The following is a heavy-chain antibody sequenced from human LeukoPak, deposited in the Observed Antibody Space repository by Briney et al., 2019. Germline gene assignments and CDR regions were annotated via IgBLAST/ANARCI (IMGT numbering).Heavy chain of an antibody. CDR2: IYYSGST. D-gene: IGHD3-10*01. J-gene: IGHJ4*02. CDR1: GGSISSGGYY. CDR3: ARYYYGSGTLWGYFDY. Sequence: KLSETLSLTCTVSGGSISSGGYYWSWIRQHPGKGLEWIGYIYYSGSTYYNPSLKSRVTISVDTSKNQFSLKLSSVTAADTAVYYCARYYYGSGTLWGYFDYWGQGTLVTVSS. V-gene: IGHV4-31*03.